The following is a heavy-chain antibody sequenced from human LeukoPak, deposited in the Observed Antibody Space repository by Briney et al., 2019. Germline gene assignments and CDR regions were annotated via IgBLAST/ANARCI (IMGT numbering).Heavy chain of an antibody. CDR1: GFTFDDYA. Sequence: PGGSLRLSCAASGFTFDDYAMHWVRQAPGKGLEWVSGISWNSGSIGYADSVKGRFTISRDNAKNSLYLQMNSLRAEDTAIYYCAKDRYYNDYWGQGTLVTVSS. CDR2: ISWNSGSI. D-gene: IGHD2-21*01. V-gene: IGHV3-9*01. J-gene: IGHJ4*02. CDR3: AKDRYYNDY.